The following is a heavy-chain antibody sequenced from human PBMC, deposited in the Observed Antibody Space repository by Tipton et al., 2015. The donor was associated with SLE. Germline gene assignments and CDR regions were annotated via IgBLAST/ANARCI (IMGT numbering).Heavy chain of an antibody. J-gene: IGHJ3*02. CDR2: ISSSGSTI. D-gene: IGHD3-10*01. Sequence: GSLRLSCAASGFTFSSYEMNWVRQAPGKGLEWVSYISSSGSTIYYADSVKGRFTISRDNAKNSLYLKMNSLRAEDTAVYYCARDSGSGSYGAFDIWGQGTMVTVSS. V-gene: IGHV3-48*03. CDR3: ARDSGSGSYGAFDI. CDR1: GFTFSSYE.